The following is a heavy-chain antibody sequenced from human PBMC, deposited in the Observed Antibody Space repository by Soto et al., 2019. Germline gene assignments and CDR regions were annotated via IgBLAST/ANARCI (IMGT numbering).Heavy chain of an antibody. Sequence: QVQLVESGGGVVQPGRSLRLSCAASGFTFSSYAMHWVRQAPGKGLEWVAVISYDGSNKYYADSVKGRFTISRDNSKTTLYLQMNSLRAEDTAVYYCAREIAAAMNWFDPWGQGTLVTVSS. CDR1: GFTFSSYA. D-gene: IGHD6-13*01. V-gene: IGHV3-30-3*01. CDR3: AREIAAAMNWFDP. CDR2: ISYDGSNK. J-gene: IGHJ5*02.